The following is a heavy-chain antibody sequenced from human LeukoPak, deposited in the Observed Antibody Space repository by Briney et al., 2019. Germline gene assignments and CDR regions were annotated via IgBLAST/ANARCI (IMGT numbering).Heavy chain of an antibody. V-gene: IGHV4-59*11. CDR2: IYYSGGT. CDR1: GGSISSHY. Sequence: PSETLSLTCTVSGGSISSHYWSWIRQPPGKGLEWIGYIYYSGGTNYNPSLKSRVTISVDTSKNQFSLKLSSVTAADTAVYYCARGGYSRFDPWGQGTLVTVSS. J-gene: IGHJ5*02. D-gene: IGHD5-18*01. CDR3: ARGGYSRFDP.